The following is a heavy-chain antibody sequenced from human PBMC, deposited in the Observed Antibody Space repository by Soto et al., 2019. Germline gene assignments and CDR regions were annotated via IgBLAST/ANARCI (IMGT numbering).Heavy chain of an antibody. V-gene: IGHV3-23*01. Sequence: GGSLRLSCAASAFTFSSYAMAWVRQAPGKGLEWVSSIAGSGGDISYADSVKGRFTISRDNSKNTLYLQMDSLRAEDTAIYYCAKKYRGTYPFDYWGQGALVTVSS. CDR3: AKKYRGTYPFDY. J-gene: IGHJ4*02. CDR1: AFTFSSYA. CDR2: IAGSGGDI. D-gene: IGHD1-26*01.